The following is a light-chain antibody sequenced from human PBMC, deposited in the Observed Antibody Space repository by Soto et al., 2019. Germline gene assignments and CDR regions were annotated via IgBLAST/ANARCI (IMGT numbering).Light chain of an antibody. J-gene: IGLJ3*02. CDR2: EVT. Sequence: QSALTQPASVSGSPGQSITISCTGTSSDVGVYNYVSWYQQHPGKAPKLMIFEVTSRPSGVSNRFSGSKSGNTASLTISGLQAEDEADYYCSSYTSSSTSVFGGGPKLTVL. CDR1: SSDVGVYNY. V-gene: IGLV2-14*01. CDR3: SSYTSSSTSV.